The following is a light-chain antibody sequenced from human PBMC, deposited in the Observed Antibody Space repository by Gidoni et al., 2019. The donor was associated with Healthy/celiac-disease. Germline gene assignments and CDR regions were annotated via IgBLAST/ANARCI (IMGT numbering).Light chain of an antibody. CDR3: QQYNSYSQYT. CDR2: DAS. V-gene: IGKV1-5*01. Sequence: DIQMTQSPSTLSASVGDRVTITCRASPSISSWLAWYQQKPGKAPKLLIYDASSLESGVPSRFSGSGSGTEFTLTISSLQPDDFATYYCQQYNSYSQYTFGQGTKLEIK. J-gene: IGKJ2*01. CDR1: PSISSW.